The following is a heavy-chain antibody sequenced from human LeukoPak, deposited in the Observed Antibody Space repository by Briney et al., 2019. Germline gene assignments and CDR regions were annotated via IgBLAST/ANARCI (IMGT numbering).Heavy chain of an antibody. Sequence: ASVKVSCKASGYTFTSYDINWVRQATGQGLEWMGWMNPNSGNTGCAQKFQGRVTITRNTSISTAYMELSSLRSEDTAVYYCARGLEYSSGWSYYYYYYMDVWGKGTTVTVSS. CDR1: GYTFTSYD. V-gene: IGHV1-8*03. J-gene: IGHJ6*03. CDR3: ARGLEYSSGWSYYYYYYMDV. D-gene: IGHD6-19*01. CDR2: MNPNSGNT.